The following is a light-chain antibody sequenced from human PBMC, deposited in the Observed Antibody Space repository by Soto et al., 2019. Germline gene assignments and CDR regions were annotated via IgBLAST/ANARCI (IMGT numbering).Light chain of an antibody. J-gene: IGKJ4*01. CDR3: QHYGSSPLT. Sequence: EIVLTQSPDTLSLSPGERATLSCRASQSVSATHLAWYQQKPGQAPRLLLYGASTRATGIPDRFSGSGSGTDFTLTISRVEPEDFAVFYCQHYGSSPLTFGGGTKVEIK. CDR2: GAS. CDR1: QSVSATH. V-gene: IGKV3-20*01.